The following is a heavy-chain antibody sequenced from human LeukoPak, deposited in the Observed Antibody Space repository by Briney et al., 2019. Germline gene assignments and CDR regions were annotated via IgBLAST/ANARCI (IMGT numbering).Heavy chain of an antibody. CDR1: GFTFRSYG. Sequence: GGSLRLSCAASGFTFRSYGMHWVRQAPGKGLDWVAFIQYDGSNKYYADSVRGRFTISRDNSKNTLYLQMNSLRAEDTAVYYCAKTICSTTSCYPDYFDFWGQGTLVTVSS. J-gene: IGHJ4*02. CDR2: IQYDGSNK. V-gene: IGHV3-30*02. D-gene: IGHD2-2*01. CDR3: AKTICSTTSCYPDYFDF.